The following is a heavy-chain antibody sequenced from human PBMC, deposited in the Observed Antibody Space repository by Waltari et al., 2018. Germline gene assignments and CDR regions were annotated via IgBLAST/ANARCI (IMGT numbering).Heavy chain of an antibody. D-gene: IGHD3-10*01. V-gene: IGHV4-34*01. CDR1: GGSFSGYY. CDR3: ATYYYGSGSYYNNWFDP. Sequence: QVQLQQWGAGLLKPSETLSLTCAVYGGSFSGYYWSWIRQPPGKGLEWIGEINHSGSTNYNPSLKSRVTISVDTSKNQFSLKLGSVPAADTAVYYCATYYYGSGSYYNNWFDPWGQGTLVTVSS. CDR2: INHSGST. J-gene: IGHJ5*02.